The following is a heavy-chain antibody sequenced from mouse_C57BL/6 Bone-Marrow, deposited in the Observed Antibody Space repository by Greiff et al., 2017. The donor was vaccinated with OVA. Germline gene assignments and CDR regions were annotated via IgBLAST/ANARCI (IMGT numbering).Heavy chain of an antibody. Sequence: QVQLQQPGAELVKPGASVKLSCKASGYTFTSYWMHWVKQRPGQGLEWIGMIHPNSGSTNYNEKFKSKATLTVDKSSSTAYMQLSSLTSEDSAVYYCARSVEAWYFDVWGTGTTVTVSS. CDR2: IHPNSGST. J-gene: IGHJ1*03. CDR3: ARSVEAWYFDV. D-gene: IGHD3-2*02. CDR1: GYTFTSYW. V-gene: IGHV1-64*01.